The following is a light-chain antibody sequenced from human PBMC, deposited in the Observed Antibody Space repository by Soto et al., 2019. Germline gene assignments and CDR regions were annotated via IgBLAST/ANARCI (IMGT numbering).Light chain of an antibody. J-gene: IGKJ1*01. CDR2: DAS. Sequence: DIVLTQSPATLSLSLGVRAXPSCRASQSVSSYLAWYQQKPGQAPRLLIYDASTRATGIPARFSGSGSGTDFTLTITSLEPEDFAVYYCQQYNNWPTWTFGQGTKVDIK. CDR1: QSVSSY. CDR3: QQYNNWPTWT. V-gene: IGKV3-11*01.